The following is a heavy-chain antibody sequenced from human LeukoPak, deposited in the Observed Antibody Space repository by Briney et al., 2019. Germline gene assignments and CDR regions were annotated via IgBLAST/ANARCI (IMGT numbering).Heavy chain of an antibody. V-gene: IGHV5-10-1*01. CDR3: ARQRYYYDFSGYYHDY. CDR2: IDPTDSYT. CDR1: GYSFTSHW. J-gene: IGHJ4*02. Sequence: TGESLKITCEGSGYSFTSHWISWVRQMPGKGLEWMGTIDPTDSYTNYSPSFQGHVTISADKSISTAYLQWSSLKASDTAMYYCARQRYYYDFSGYYHDYWGQGTLVIVSA. D-gene: IGHD3-22*01.